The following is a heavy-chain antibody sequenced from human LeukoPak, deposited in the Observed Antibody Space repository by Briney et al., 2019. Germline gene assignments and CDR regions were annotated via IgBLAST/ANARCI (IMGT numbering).Heavy chain of an antibody. CDR2: IIPIFGTA. CDR1: GGTFRSYA. Sequence: ASVKVSCKASGGTFRSYAISWVRQAPGQGLEWMGGIIPIFGTANYAQKFQGRVTITADESTSTAYMELSSLRSEDTAVYCCARARGAGVRGVPLFDYWGQGTLVTVSS. CDR3: ARARGAGVRGVPLFDY. V-gene: IGHV1-69*01. D-gene: IGHD3-10*01. J-gene: IGHJ4*02.